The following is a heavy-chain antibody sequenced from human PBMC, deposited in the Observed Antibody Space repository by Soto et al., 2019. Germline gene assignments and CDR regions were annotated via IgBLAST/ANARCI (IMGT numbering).Heavy chain of an antibody. CDR1: GFTFSSYA. Sequence: GESLKISCAASGFTFSSYALGWVRQAPGKGLEWVSVISGSGDSTYYADSVKGRFTIARDNSKNTLYLQMNSLRAEDTAVYYCGKDRRLGGGTIVGSWGQGTLVTVSS. CDR3: GKDRRLGGGTIVGS. J-gene: IGHJ4*02. D-gene: IGHD2-15*01. V-gene: IGHV3-23*01. CDR2: ISGSGDST.